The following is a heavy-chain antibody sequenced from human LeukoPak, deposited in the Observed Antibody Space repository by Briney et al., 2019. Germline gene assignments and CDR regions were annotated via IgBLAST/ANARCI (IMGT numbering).Heavy chain of an antibody. D-gene: IGHD5-18*01. V-gene: IGHV4-39*07. CDR1: GGSISSSSYY. J-gene: IGHJ4*02. CDR2: IYYSGST. CDR3: ARDKVDTAMAPYYFDY. Sequence: SETLSLTCTVSGGSISSSSYYWGWIRQPPGKGLEWIGSIYYSGSTYYNPSLKSRVTISVDTSKNQFSLKLSSVTAADTAVYYCARDKVDTAMAPYYFDYWGQGTLVTVSS.